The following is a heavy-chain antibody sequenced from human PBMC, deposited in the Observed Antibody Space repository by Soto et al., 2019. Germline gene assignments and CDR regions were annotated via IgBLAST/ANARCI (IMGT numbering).Heavy chain of an antibody. CDR2: IYYSGST. J-gene: IGHJ5*02. CDR1: GGSISSYY. CDR3: ARQIRFLEWLDRYNWFDP. Sequence: PSETLSLTCTVSGGSISSYYWSWIRQPPGKGLEWIGYIYYSGSTNYNPSLKSRVTISVDTSKNQFSLKLSSVTAADTAVYYCARQIRFLEWLDRYNWFDPWGQGTLVTVSS. V-gene: IGHV4-59*01. D-gene: IGHD3-3*01.